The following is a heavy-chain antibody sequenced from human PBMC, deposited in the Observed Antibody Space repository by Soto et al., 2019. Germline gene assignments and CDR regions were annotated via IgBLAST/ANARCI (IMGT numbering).Heavy chain of an antibody. D-gene: IGHD5-18*01. Sequence: EVQLVESGGGLVQPGGSLRVSCAASGFTFSNYWMHWVRQVPGKGLVWVSRVNFDGGTTNYADSVKGRFTISRDNAKNTVYLHMNSLRGDDTAVYYCGRGIQTYGVDVWGQGTTVTVSS. CDR1: GFTFSNYW. V-gene: IGHV3-74*01. J-gene: IGHJ6*02. CDR3: GRGIQTYGVDV. CDR2: VNFDGGTT.